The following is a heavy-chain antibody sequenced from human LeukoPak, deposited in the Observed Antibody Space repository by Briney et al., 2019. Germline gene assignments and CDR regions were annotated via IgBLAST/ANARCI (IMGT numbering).Heavy chain of an antibody. CDR3: ARGRYCSGGGCHYFDY. CDR2: IKQDGSEK. CDR1: GLTFNSYW. V-gene: IGHV3-7*01. D-gene: IGHD2-15*01. J-gene: IGHJ4*02. Sequence: PGGSLRLSCAVSGLTFNSYWMSWVRQAPGKGLEWVANIKQDGSEKFYVDSVKGRFTISRDNAKNSLYLHMNSLRAEDTAVFYCARGRYCSGGGCHYFDYWGQGTLVTVSS.